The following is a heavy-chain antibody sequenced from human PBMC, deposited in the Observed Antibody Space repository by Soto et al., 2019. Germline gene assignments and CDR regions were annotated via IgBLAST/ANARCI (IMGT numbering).Heavy chain of an antibody. Sequence: SETLSLTCSVSGASINSNSYYWGWIRQPPGKGLEWIGSIYYSGNTYYNPSLKTRVTISVDKSKSQFSLKLNSVTAADSAVYFCARLEGLATISYYFDYWGQGTLVTVSS. CDR2: IYYSGNT. J-gene: IGHJ4*02. CDR3: ARLEGLATISYYFDY. CDR1: GASINSNSYY. D-gene: IGHD3-9*01. V-gene: IGHV4-39*01.